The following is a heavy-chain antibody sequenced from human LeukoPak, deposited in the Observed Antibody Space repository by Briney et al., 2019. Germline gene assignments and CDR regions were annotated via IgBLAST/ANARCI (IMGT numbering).Heavy chain of an antibody. CDR1: GGSISSYY. J-gene: IGHJ5*02. CDR2: IFYSGST. D-gene: IGHD5-18*01. CDR3: ARGQGYSYGYEWFDP. V-gene: IGHV4-59*01. Sequence: SETLSLTCTVSGGSISSYYWSWIRQPPGKGLEWIGYIFYSGSTNYNPSLKSRVTISVDTSKNQFSLKLSSVTAADTAVYYCARGQGYSYGYEWFDPWGQGTLVTVSS.